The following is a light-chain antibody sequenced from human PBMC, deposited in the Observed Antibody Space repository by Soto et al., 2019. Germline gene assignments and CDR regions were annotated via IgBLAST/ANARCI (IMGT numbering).Light chain of an antibody. CDR3: NSYTNTGTWV. J-gene: IGLJ3*02. V-gene: IGLV2-14*01. CDR1: DTDIGVSNC. CDR2: QVS. Sequence: QSVLTQPAAVSGSPGQSITIPCAGSDTDIGVSNCISWYQQDPGKAPKVIIYQVSNRPSDISNRFYGSKSGNTASLTISALRPEDEAHYYCNSYTNTGTWVFGGGTKVTVL.